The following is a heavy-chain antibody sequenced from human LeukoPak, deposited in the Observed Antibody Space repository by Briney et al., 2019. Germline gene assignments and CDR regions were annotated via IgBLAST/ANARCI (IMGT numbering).Heavy chain of an antibody. Sequence: GGSLRLSCGASGFTVSSNYMSWVRQAPGKGLEWVSIIYSGGNTYYADSVRGRFTISRDNSKNTLYLQMNSLRAEDMAVYYCARIEWERLGRAFDIWGQGTMVTVSS. CDR2: IYSGGNT. V-gene: IGHV3-53*01. J-gene: IGHJ3*02. D-gene: IGHD1-26*01. CDR3: ARIEWERLGRAFDI. CDR1: GFTVSSNY.